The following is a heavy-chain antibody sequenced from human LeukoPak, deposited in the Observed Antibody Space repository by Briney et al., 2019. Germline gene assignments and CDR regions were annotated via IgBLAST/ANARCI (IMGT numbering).Heavy chain of an antibody. J-gene: IGHJ3*02. D-gene: IGHD3-22*01. V-gene: IGHV1-18*01. Sequence: GASVKVSCKASGYTFTSYGISWVRQAPGQGLEWMGWISAYNGNTNYAQKLQGRVTMTTDTSTSTAYMELSRLRSDDTAVYYCARGGAHYYDSSGGSSRAFDIWGQGTMVTVSS. CDR2: ISAYNGNT. CDR3: ARGGAHYYDSSGGSSRAFDI. CDR1: GYTFTSYG.